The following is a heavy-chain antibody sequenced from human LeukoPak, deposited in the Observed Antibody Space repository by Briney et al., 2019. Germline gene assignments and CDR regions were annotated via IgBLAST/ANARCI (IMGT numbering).Heavy chain of an antibody. V-gene: IGHV3-33*01. Sequence: PGGSLRLSCAASGFTFSSYGMHWVRQAPGKGQEWVAVIWYDGSNKYYADSVKGRFTISRDNSKNTLYLQMNSLRAEDTAVYYCARVQEILWFGELLERGAYDIWGQGTMVTVSS. CDR1: GFTFSSYG. D-gene: IGHD3-10*01. CDR2: IWYDGSNK. J-gene: IGHJ3*02. CDR3: ARVQEILWFGELLERGAYDI.